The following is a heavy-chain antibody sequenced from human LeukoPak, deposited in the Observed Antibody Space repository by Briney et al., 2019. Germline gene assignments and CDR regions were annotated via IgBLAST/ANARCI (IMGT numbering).Heavy chain of an antibody. CDR1: GGTFSSYA. D-gene: IGHD3-22*01. J-gene: IGHJ4*02. Sequence: ASVKVSCKASGGTFSSYAISWVRQAPGQGLEWMGWINPNSGGTNYAQKFQGRVTMTRDTSISTAYMELSRLRSDDTAVYYCARGLKSGYYYDSSGYYSGSFDYWGQGTLVTVSS. CDR2: INPNSGGT. CDR3: ARGLKSGYYYDSSGYYSGSFDY. V-gene: IGHV1-2*02.